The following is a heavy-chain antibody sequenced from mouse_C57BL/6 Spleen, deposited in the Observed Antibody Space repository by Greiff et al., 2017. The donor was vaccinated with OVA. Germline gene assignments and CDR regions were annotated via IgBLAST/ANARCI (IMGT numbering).Heavy chain of an antibody. Sequence: VQLQQSGPELVKPGASVKISCKASGYTFTDYYMNWVKQSHGKSLEWIGDINPNNGGTSYNQKFKGKATLTVDKSSSTAYMELRSLTSEDSAVYYCARYGNYEDDYWGQGTTLTVSS. V-gene: IGHV1-26*01. CDR3: ARYGNYEDDY. CDR1: GYTFTDYY. D-gene: IGHD2-1*01. CDR2: INPNNGGT. J-gene: IGHJ2*01.